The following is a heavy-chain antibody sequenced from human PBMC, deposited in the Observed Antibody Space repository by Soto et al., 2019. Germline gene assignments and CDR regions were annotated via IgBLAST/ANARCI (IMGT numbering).Heavy chain of an antibody. D-gene: IGHD1-1*01. CDR2: IYYNGNT. V-gene: IGHV4-39*01. Sequence: QLQLQESGPGLVKPSETLSLTCTVSGGSISSSPYYWAWIRQPPGKGLQWIGNIYYNGNTFYNPSLRSRVTISIDTSKGQFSLGLSSVTASDTAVYDCARHGPLTNNWNQLNCWGQGTLVTVSS. CDR1: GGSISSSPYY. CDR3: ARHGPLTNNWNQLNC. J-gene: IGHJ4*02.